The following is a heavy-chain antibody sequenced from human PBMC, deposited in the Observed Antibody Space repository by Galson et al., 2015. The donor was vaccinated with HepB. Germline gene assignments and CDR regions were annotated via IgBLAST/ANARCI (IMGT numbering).Heavy chain of an antibody. CDR2: ISAYNGNT. V-gene: IGHV1-18*01. Sequence: SVKVSCKASGYTFSTYGITWVRQAPGQGLEWMGWISAYNGNTNYAQRVQDRVTMTTDRSTGTAYMELRSLRTDDTAVYYCARMPSGWYNWYFDLWGRGTLVSVSS. J-gene: IGHJ2*01. D-gene: IGHD6-13*01. CDR1: GYTFSTYG. CDR3: ARMPSGWYNWYFDL.